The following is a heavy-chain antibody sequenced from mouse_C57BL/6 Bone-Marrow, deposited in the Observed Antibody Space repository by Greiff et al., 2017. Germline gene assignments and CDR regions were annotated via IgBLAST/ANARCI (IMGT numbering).Heavy chain of an antibody. V-gene: IGHV7-3*01. CDR1: GFTFTDYY. Sequence: EVQVVESGGGLVQPGGSLSLSCAASGFTFTDYYMSWVRQPPGKALEWMGFIRNKANGYTTEYSASVKGRFTIDRDNYQSNLYLQMNALKADDSATYYCARYASITTVLATDAMDYWGQGTSVTVSS. D-gene: IGHD1-1*01. CDR2: IRNKANGYTT. J-gene: IGHJ4*01. CDR3: ARYASITTVLATDAMDY.